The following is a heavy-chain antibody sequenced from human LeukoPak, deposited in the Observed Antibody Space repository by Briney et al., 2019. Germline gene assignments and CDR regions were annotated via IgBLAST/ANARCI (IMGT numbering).Heavy chain of an antibody. CDR3: ARHVPYYDILTGYYPNYFDY. V-gene: IGHV4-59*08. CDR2: IYYSGST. Sequence: SETLSLTCTVSGGSISSYYWSWIRQPPGKGLEWIGYIYYSGSTNYNPSLKSRVTISVGTSKNQFSLKLSSVTAADTAVYYCARHVPYYDILTGYYPNYFDYWGQGTLVTVSS. D-gene: IGHD3-9*01. CDR1: GGSISSYY. J-gene: IGHJ4*02.